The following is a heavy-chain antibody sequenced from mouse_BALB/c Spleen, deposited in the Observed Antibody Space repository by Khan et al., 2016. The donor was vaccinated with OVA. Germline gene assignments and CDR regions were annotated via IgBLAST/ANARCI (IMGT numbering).Heavy chain of an antibody. J-gene: IGHJ4*01. Sequence: EVQLQESGPDLVKPSQSLSLTCTVSGYSITSGYSWHWIRQFPGNKLEWMGYIHYSGSTNYNPSLKSRISITRDTSKNQFFLQLNSVTTEDTATXYCAKALWRGAMDYWGQGTSVTVSS. V-gene: IGHV3-1*02. CDR1: GYSITSGYS. CDR3: AKALWRGAMDY. CDR2: IHYSGST. D-gene: IGHD1-1*02.